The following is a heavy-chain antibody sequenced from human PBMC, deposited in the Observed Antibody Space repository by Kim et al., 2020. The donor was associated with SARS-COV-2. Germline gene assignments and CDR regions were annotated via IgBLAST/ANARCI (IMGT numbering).Heavy chain of an antibody. CDR2: ICNKGSKK. J-gene: IGHJ6*02. D-gene: IGHD3-16*01. Sequence: GGSLRLSCAASGFNFNNFGMNWVRQAPGKGLEWVSLICNKGSKKYYADSLKGRFTISRDSSKNTLFLQMNSLRPEDTAVYCCAKDKSFFMITFGGESDGMDVWGRGTTVTVSS. V-gene: IGHV3-30*02. CDR3: AKDKSFFMITFGGESDGMDV. CDR1: GFNFNNFG.